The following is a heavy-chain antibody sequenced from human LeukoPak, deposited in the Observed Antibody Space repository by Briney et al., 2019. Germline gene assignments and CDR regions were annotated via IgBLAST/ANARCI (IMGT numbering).Heavy chain of an antibody. CDR3: IAMIREVGY. CDR2: TRNKAESYTT. D-gene: IGHD3-10*01. J-gene: IGHJ4*02. V-gene: IGHV3-72*01. CDR1: GFTFSDHY. Sequence: PGGSLRLSCAAPGFTFSDHYMDWVRQAPGKGLEWVGRTRNKAESYTTEYAASVKGRFTISRDYSKNSLYLQMNSLKTEDTAVYYCIAMIREVGYWGQGTLVTVSS.